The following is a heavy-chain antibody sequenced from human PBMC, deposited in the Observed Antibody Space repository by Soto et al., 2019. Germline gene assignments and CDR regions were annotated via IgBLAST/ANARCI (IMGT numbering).Heavy chain of an antibody. CDR2: IIPIFGTA. CDR1: GGTFSSYA. D-gene: IGHD1-1*01. J-gene: IGHJ6*02. V-gene: IGHV1-69*01. CDR3: AREELERRGAYYYSGMDV. Sequence: QVQLVQSGAEVKKPGSSVKVSCKASGGTFSSYAISWVRQAPGQGLEWMGGIIPIFGTANYAQKFQGRVTITADESTSTAYRELSSLRSEDTAVYYCAREELERRGAYYYSGMDVWGQGTTVTVSS.